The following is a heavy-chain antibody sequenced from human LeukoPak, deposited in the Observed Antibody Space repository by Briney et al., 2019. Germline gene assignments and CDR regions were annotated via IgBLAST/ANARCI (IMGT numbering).Heavy chain of an antibody. CDR1: GFTFSSYG. Sequence: PGGALRLSCVASGFTFSSYGMRWVRQAPGKGQEWVSAISGSGGSTYYADSVKGRFTISRDNSKNTLYLQMNSLRAEDTAVYYCAKSAANYDILTTFDYWGQGTLVTVSS. D-gene: IGHD3-9*01. CDR3: AKSAANYDILTTFDY. CDR2: ISGSGGST. J-gene: IGHJ4*02. V-gene: IGHV3-23*01.